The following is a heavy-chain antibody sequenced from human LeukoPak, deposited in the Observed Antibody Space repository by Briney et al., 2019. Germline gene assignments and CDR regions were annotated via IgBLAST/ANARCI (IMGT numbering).Heavy chain of an antibody. J-gene: IGHJ6*03. V-gene: IGHV4-34*01. Sequence: PSETLSLTCAVYGGSFSGYYWSWIRPPPGKGLEWVGEINHSGSTNYNPSLQSRVTISADTSKNQFSLQLSSVTAADTAVYYCARTGATVKYYYYMDVWGKGTTVTISS. CDR3: ARTGATVKYYYYMDV. CDR1: GGSFSGYY. D-gene: IGHD4-17*01. CDR2: INHSGST.